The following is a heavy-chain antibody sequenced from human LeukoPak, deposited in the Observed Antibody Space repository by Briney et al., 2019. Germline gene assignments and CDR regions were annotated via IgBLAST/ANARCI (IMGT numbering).Heavy chain of an antibody. Sequence: ASVKVSCKVSGYTLTELSMHWVRQAPGKGLEWMGGFDPEDGETIYAQKFQGRVTMTEDTSTDTAYMELSSLRSEDTAIYYCARSLTVGATSYNWFDPWGQGTLVTVSS. CDR1: GYTLTELS. D-gene: IGHD1-26*01. J-gene: IGHJ5*02. V-gene: IGHV1-24*01. CDR2: FDPEDGET. CDR3: ARSLTVGATSYNWFDP.